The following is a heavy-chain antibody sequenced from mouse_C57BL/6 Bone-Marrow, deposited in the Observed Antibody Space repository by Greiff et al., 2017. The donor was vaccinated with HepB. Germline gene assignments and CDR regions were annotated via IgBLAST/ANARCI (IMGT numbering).Heavy chain of an antibody. CDR1: GYTFTSYW. D-gene: IGHD2-12*01. Sequence: VQLQQPGAEFVKPGASVKLSCKASGYTFTSYWMQWVKQRPGQGLEWIGEIDPSDSYINYNQKFKGKATLTVDTSSSTAYMQLSSLTSEDSAVYYCARRARYFWYFDVWGTGTTVTVSS. V-gene: IGHV1-50*01. J-gene: IGHJ1*03. CDR3: ARRARYFWYFDV. CDR2: IDPSDSYI.